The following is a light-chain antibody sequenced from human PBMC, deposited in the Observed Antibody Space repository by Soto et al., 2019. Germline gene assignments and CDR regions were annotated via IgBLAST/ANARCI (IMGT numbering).Light chain of an antibody. CDR1: QSVSSSY. CDR3: QKYGSSPYT. J-gene: IGKJ2*01. V-gene: IGKV3-20*01. CDR2: GAS. Sequence: EIVLTQSPGTLSLSPGERGTLSCRASQSVSSSYLAWYEQKPGQAPRLLIYGASSRATGIPDRFSGSGSGTDFILTISRQEPEDFAVYYCQKYGSSPYTFGQGTKLEIK.